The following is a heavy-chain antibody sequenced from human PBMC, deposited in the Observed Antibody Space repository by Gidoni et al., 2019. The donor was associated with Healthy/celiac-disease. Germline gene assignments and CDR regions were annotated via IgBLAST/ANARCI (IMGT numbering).Heavy chain of an antibody. J-gene: IGHJ5*02. CDR2: INHSGST. Sequence: QVQLQQWGAGLLKPSQTMSLTSAVYGGSFSGYYWSWIRRPPGKGLEWIGEINHSGSTNKNPALKSRVTISVDTSKNQFSLKLSSVTAADTAVYYCARVVGGSGSYRLINWFDPWGQGTLVTVSS. CDR3: ARVVGGSGSYRLINWFDP. D-gene: IGHD3-10*01. V-gene: IGHV4-34*01. CDR1: GGSFSGYY.